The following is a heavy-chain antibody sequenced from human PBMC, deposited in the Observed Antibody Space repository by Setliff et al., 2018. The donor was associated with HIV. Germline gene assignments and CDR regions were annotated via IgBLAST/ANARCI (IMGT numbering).Heavy chain of an antibody. D-gene: IGHD2-15*01. CDR2: ISAYNGNT. CDR3: ARLASGGWPLEVFDI. CDR1: GYTFTHYA. V-gene: IGHV1-18*01. J-gene: IGHJ3*02. Sequence: ASVKVSCKASGYTFTHYAISWVRQAPGQGFEYLGWISAYNGNTNYAQKVQGRITMTTDASTSTVDMELRSLTSDDTAVYYCARLASGGWPLEVFDIWGQGTMVTVSS.